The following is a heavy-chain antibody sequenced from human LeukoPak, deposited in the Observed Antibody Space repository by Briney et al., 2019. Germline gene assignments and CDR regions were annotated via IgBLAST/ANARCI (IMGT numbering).Heavy chain of an antibody. D-gene: IGHD4-23*01. V-gene: IGHV1-2*02. CDR1: GYTFTSYD. CDR3: ARDLVGGNSDYYYYMDV. J-gene: IGHJ6*03. Sequence: ASVKVSCKASGYTFTSYDINWVRQATGQGLEWMGWINPNSGGTNYAQKFQGRVTMTRDTSISTAYMELSRLRSDDTAVYYCARDLVGGNSDYYYYMDVWGKGTTVTISS. CDR2: INPNSGGT.